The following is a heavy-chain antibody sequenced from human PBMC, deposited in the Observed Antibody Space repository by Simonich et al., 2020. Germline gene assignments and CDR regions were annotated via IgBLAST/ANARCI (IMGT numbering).Heavy chain of an antibody. V-gene: IGHV1-2*02. Sequence: QVQLVQSGAEVKKPGASVKVSCKASGYTFTGYYMHWVRQAPGQGLEWMGWINPNSGGTNEAQKFKGRVTMTRDTSISTAYMELSRLRSDDTAVYYCARNGLVGILKAFDIWGQGTMVTVSS. CDR1: GYTFTGYY. D-gene: IGHD2-21*01. J-gene: IGHJ3*02. CDR2: INPNSGGT. CDR3: ARNGLVGILKAFDI.